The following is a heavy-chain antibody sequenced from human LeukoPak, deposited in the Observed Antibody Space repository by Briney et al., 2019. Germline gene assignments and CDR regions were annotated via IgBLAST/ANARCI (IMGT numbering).Heavy chain of an antibody. Sequence: SETLSLTCAVYGGSFSGYYWSWIRQPPGKGLEWIGEINHSGSTNYNPSLKSRVTISVDTSKNQFSLKLSSVTAADTAVYYCAIQHVYWGRGTLVTVSS. CDR3: AIQHVY. D-gene: IGHD2-2*01. CDR1: GGSFSGYY. J-gene: IGHJ4*02. CDR2: INHSGST. V-gene: IGHV4-34*01.